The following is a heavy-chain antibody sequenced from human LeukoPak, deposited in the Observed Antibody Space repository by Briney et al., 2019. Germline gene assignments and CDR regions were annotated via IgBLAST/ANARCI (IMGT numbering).Heavy chain of an antibody. V-gene: IGHV4-39*07. CDR1: GGSISSSSYY. J-gene: IGHJ4*02. CDR3: ARDQPTTDIFDY. Sequence: SETLSLTCTVSGGSISSSSYYWGWIRQPPGKGLEWIGSIYYSGSTYYNPSLKSRVTISVDTSKNQFSLKLSSVTAADTAVYYCARDQPTTDIFDYWGQGTPVTVSS. D-gene: IGHD4-17*01. CDR2: IYYSGST.